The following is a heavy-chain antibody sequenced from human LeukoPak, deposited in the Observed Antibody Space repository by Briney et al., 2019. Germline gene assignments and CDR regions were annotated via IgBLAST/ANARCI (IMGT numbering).Heavy chain of an antibody. D-gene: IGHD1-7*01. CDR1: AYTFTNYD. J-gene: IGHJ5*02. CDR2: MKPNSGNT. V-gene: IGHV1-8*01. CDR3: ATGIVGGTTVGP. Sequence: ASVKVSCKASAYTFTNYDINWVRQATGQGLEWMGWMKPNSGNTGYAQKFQGRVTITRNTSITTAYMELSSLTSEDTAVYYCATGIVGGTTVGPWGQGTLVTVSS.